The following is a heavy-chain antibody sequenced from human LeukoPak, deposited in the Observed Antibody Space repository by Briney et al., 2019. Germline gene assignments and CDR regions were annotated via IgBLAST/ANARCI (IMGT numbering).Heavy chain of an antibody. D-gene: IGHD3-22*01. V-gene: IGHV3-30*18. CDR1: GFTFSSYG. J-gene: IGHJ4*02. CDR3: AKDDYYYDSSGYFPAPDY. CDR2: ISYDGSNK. Sequence: GGSLRLSCAASGFTFSSYGMHWVRQAPGKGLEWVAVISYDGSNKYYADSVKGRFTISRDNSKNTLYLQMNSLRAEDTAVYYCAKDDYYYDSSGYFPAPDYWGQGTLVTVSS.